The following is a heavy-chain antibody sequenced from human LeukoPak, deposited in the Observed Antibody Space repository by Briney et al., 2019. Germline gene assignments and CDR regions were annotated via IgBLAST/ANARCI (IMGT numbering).Heavy chain of an antibody. CDR2: IYTSGST. CDR1: GGSIGSYY. CDR3: ARDRLSGYSSSWYYGTNWLDP. J-gene: IGHJ5*02. D-gene: IGHD6-13*01. V-gene: IGHV4-4*07. Sequence: PSETLSLTCTVSGGSIGSYYWSWIRRPAGKGLEWIGRIYTSGSTNYNPSLKSRVTMSVDTSKNQFSLKLSSVTAADTAVYYCARDRLSGYSSSWYYGTNWLDPWGQGTLVTVSS.